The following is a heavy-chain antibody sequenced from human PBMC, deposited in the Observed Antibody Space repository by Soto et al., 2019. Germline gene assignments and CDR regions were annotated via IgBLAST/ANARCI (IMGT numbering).Heavy chain of an antibody. J-gene: IGHJ4*02. D-gene: IGHD3-22*01. CDR1: GFTFRSYA. CDR2: ITGGGVTT. Sequence: GGSLRLSCAAAGFTFRSYAMNWVRQAPGKGLEWVSRITGGGVTTYYANSVKGRFTISRDNSNNTLSLQMNSLRAEDTAVYYCAKDLLHTYSYDSSGFFDYWGQGTLVTVSS. CDR3: AKDLLHTYSYDSSGFFDY. V-gene: IGHV3-23*01.